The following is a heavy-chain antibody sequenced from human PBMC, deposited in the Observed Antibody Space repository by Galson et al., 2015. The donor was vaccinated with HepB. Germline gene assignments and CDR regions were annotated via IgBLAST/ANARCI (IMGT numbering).Heavy chain of an antibody. CDR3: ARLTGFESIAARYFDY. J-gene: IGHJ4*02. Sequence: QSGAEVKKPGESLKISCKGSGYSFTSYWIGWVRQMPGKGPEWMGIIYPGDSDTRYSPSFQGQVTISADKSISTAYLQRSSLKASDTAMYYCARLTGFESIAARYFDYWGQGTLVTVST. V-gene: IGHV5-51*03. D-gene: IGHD6-6*01. CDR2: IYPGDSDT. CDR1: GYSFTSYW.